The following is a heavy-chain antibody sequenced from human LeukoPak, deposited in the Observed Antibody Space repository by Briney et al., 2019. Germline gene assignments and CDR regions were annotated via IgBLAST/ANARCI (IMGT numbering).Heavy chain of an antibody. J-gene: IGHJ5*02. CDR3: AMGNYDFWSGTTNCFDP. Sequence: PSQTLSLTCTVSGGSISSGDYYWSWIRQPPGKGLEWIGYIYYSGSTYYNPSLKSRVTISVDTSKNQFSLKLSSVTAADTAVYYCAMGNYDFWSGTTNCFDPWGQGTLVTVSS. D-gene: IGHD3-3*01. CDR1: GGSISSGDYY. V-gene: IGHV4-30-4*08. CDR2: IYYSGST.